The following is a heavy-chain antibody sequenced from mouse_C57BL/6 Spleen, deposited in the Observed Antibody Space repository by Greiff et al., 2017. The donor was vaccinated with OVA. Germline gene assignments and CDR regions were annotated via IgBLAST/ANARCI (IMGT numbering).Heavy chain of an antibody. CDR2: INPGSGGT. J-gene: IGHJ2*01. V-gene: IGHV1-54*01. Sequence: VHLVESGAELVRPGTSVKVSCKASGYAFTNYLIEWVKQRPGQGLEWIGVINPGSGGTNYNEKFKGKATLTADKSSSTAYMQLSSLTSEDPAVYFCARITTVVATAGDYWGQGTTLTVSS. CDR3: ARITTVVATAGDY. D-gene: IGHD1-1*01. CDR1: GYAFTNYL.